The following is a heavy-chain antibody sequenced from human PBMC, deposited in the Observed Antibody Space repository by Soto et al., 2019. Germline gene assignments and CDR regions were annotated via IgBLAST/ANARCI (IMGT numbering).Heavy chain of an antibody. D-gene: IGHD1-26*01. J-gene: IGHJ6*02. V-gene: IGHV1-58*01. Sequence: QMQLVQSGPEVKKPGTSVKVSCKASGFTFISSAVQWVRQARGQRLEWIGWIVVGSGNTIYAQKFRERVTITRDMSTKTAYLELSSLTSDDTAVYYGAGHSGTFPGSGYYHGLDVWGQGTTVTVSS. CDR3: AGHSGTFPGSGYYHGLDV. CDR1: GFTFISSA. CDR2: IVVGSGNT.